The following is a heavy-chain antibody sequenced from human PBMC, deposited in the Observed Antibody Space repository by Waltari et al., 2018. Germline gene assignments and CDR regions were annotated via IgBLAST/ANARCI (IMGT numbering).Heavy chain of an antibody. CDR2: IYYSGST. V-gene: IGHV4-39*01. Sequence: QLQLQESGPGLVKPSETLSLTCTVSGCPISSSSYYWGWIRQPPGKGLEWIGSIYYSGSTYYNPSLKSRVTISVDTSKNQFSLKLSSVTAADTAVYYCARGAEAAAGSSNWFDPWGQGTLVTVSS. J-gene: IGHJ5*02. D-gene: IGHD6-13*01. CDR1: GCPISSSSYY. CDR3: ARGAEAAAGSSNWFDP.